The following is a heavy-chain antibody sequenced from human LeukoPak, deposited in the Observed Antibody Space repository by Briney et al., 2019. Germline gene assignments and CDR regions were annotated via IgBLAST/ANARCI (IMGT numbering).Heavy chain of an antibody. CDR3: AKGKNYYDSSGWYYMDV. Sequence: SGGSLRLSCAASGFTFSSYGMSWVRQAPGKGLEWVSAISGSGGSTYYADSVKGRFTISRDNSKNTLYLQMNSLRAEDTAVYYCAKGKNYYDSSGWYYMDVWGKGTTVTISS. CDR1: GFTFSSYG. CDR2: ISGSGGST. V-gene: IGHV3-23*01. D-gene: IGHD3-22*01. J-gene: IGHJ6*03.